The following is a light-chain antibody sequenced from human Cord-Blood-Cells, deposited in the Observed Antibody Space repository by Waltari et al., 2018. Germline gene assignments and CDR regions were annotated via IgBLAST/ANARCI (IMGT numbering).Light chain of an antibody. CDR1: QSVRSN. Sequence: DIVMTQSPATLSVSPGERVTLSCRASQSVRSNLAWYQQKPGQDPRLLIYGASTRDTGIPARFSGSGSGTEFTLTISSLQSVDFAVYYCQQYNNWPPYTFGQGTKLEIK. CDR3: QQYNNWPPYT. V-gene: IGKV3-15*01. J-gene: IGKJ2*01. CDR2: GAS.